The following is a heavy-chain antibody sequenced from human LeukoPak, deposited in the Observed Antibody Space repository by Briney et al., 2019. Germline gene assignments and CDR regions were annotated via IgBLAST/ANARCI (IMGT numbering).Heavy chain of an antibody. Sequence: GGSLRLSCAASGFTFYNYGMSSVRQVPGKGLEWGSSINANGGSTAYADSVKGRFTISRDKAKNSLYLQMNSLRAEDTALYYCVRHDFWSGFKGGDYWGQGTLVTVSS. J-gene: IGHJ4*02. CDR1: GFTFYNYG. CDR2: INANGGST. V-gene: IGHV3-20*04. CDR3: VRHDFWSGFKGGDY. D-gene: IGHD3-3*01.